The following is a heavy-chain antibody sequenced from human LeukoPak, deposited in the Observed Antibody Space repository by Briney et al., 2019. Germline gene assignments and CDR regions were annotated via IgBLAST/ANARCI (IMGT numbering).Heavy chain of an antibody. V-gene: IGHV3-23*01. Sequence: PGGSLRLSCAASGFTFSSYAMSWVRQAPGKGLEWVSAISGSGGSTYYADSVKGRFTISRDNSKNTLYLQMNSLRAEDTAVYYCAKSSGYYYDSSGYRMDVWGKGTTVTVSS. D-gene: IGHD3-22*01. CDR2: ISGSGGST. J-gene: IGHJ6*03. CDR1: GFTFSSYA. CDR3: AKSSGYYYDSSGYRMDV.